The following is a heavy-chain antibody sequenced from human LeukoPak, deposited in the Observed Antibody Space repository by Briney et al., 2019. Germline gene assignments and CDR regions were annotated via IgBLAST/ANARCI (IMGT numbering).Heavy chain of an antibody. D-gene: IGHD2-15*01. V-gene: IGHV4-4*02. J-gene: IGHJ4*02. CDR3: ARAVVASTHFDS. CDR2: IYHSGST. CDR1: GGSISSSNW. Sequence: NSSETLSLTCAVSGGSISSSNWWSWVRQPPGKGLEWIGEIYHSGSTNYNPSLKSRVTISVDKSKNQFSLNLSSVTAADTAVYYCARAVVASTHFDSWGQGTLVTVSS.